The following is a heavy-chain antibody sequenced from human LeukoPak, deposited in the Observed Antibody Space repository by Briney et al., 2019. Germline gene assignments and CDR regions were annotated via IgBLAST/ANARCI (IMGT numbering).Heavy chain of an antibody. CDR2: IYNSGST. J-gene: IGHJ4*02. D-gene: IGHD1-7*01. Sequence: TSETLSLTCTVSGGSISSYYWSWIRQPPGKGLEWIGYIYNSGSTKYNPSLKSRVTMSMDTSKNQFSLKLSSVTAADTAVYYCARTNYMGYFDYWGQGTLVTVSS. CDR3: ARTNYMGYFDY. CDR1: GGSISSYY. V-gene: IGHV4-59*01.